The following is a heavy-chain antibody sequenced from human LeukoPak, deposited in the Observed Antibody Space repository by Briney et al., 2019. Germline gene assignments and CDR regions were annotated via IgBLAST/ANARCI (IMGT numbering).Heavy chain of an antibody. D-gene: IGHD2-15*01. Sequence: SETLSLTCAVYGGSFSGYYWSWIRHPPGKGLEWIGEINHSGSTNYNPSLKSRVTISVDTSKNQFSLKLSSVTAADTAVYYCARQYPPIGYRAWYHDYYFDYWGQGTLVTVSS. CDR3: ARQYPPIGYRAWYHDYYFDY. CDR2: INHSGST. J-gene: IGHJ4*02. CDR1: GGSFSGYY. V-gene: IGHV4-34*01.